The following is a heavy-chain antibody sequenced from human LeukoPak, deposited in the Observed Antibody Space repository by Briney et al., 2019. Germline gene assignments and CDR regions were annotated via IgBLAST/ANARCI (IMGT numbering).Heavy chain of an antibody. Sequence: PGGSLRLSCAASGFTFSSYGMSWVRQAPGKGLEWVSAISGSGGSTYYADSVKGRFTISRDNSKNSLYLQMNSLRTEDTALYYCAKGHTVTLYYFDYWGQGTLVTVSS. CDR1: GFTFSSYG. J-gene: IGHJ4*02. CDR2: ISGSGGST. V-gene: IGHV3-23*01. CDR3: AKGHTVTLYYFDY. D-gene: IGHD4-11*01.